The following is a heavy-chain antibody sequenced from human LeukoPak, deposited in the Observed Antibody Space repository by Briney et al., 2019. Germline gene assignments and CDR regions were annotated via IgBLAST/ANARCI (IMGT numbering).Heavy chain of an antibody. D-gene: IGHD2-15*01. CDR1: GFTFSDAW. V-gene: IGHV3-15*01. CDR3: TTRRQDGW. CDR2: IKSKSDGGTL. J-gene: IGHJ4*02. Sequence: KSGGSLRLSCVGSGFTFSDAWMSWVRQAPGKGLEWVGRIKSKSDGGTLDYAAPVQGRFTISRDDSRNTLYLQMNSLKTEDTAVYYCTTRRQDGWWGQGTLVTVS.